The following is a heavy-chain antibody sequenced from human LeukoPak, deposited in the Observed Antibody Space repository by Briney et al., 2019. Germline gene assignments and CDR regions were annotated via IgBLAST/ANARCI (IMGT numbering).Heavy chain of an antibody. CDR1: GFTFGSYS. CDR2: ISSSSSYI. J-gene: IGHJ4*02. CDR3: ARVGQQLVRPDY. Sequence: GGSLRLSCAASGFTFGSYSMNWVRQAPGKGLEWVSSISSSSSYIYYADSVKGRFTISRDNAKNSLYLQMNSLRAEDTAVYYCARVGQQLVRPDYWGQGTLVTVSS. D-gene: IGHD6-13*01. V-gene: IGHV3-21*01.